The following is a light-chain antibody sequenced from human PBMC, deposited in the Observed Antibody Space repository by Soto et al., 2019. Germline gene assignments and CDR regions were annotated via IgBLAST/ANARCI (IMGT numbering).Light chain of an antibody. CDR1: NSNIGSNT. CDR3: VAWDDRRNGCV. V-gene: IGLV1-44*01. J-gene: IGLJ3*02. Sequence: QSVLIQPPSASGTPGPRVTISCSGRNSNIGSNTVSWYHQVPGTAPKVVIYSSDQRPSGVPDRLSASKSGTSASLASSGLQSADEGDYSCVAWDDRRNGCVFGGGTKLPVL. CDR2: SSD.